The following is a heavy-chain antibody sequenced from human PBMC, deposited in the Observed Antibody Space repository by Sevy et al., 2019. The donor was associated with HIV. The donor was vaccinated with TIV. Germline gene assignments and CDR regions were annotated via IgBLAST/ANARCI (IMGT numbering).Heavy chain of an antibody. J-gene: IGHJ5*02. CDR3: ARELVTTFVAWFDP. CDR1: GFTFSSYS. Sequence: GGSLRLSCAASGFTFSSYSMNWVRQAPGKGLEWVSSISSSSSYIYYADSVKGRFTISRDNAKNSLYLQMNSLRAEDTAVYYCARELVTTFVAWFDPWGQGTLVTVSS. D-gene: IGHD4-4*01. V-gene: IGHV3-21*01. CDR2: ISSSSSYI.